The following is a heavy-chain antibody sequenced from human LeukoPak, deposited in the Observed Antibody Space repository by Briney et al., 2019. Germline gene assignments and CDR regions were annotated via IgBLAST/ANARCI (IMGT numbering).Heavy chain of an antibody. V-gene: IGHV1-24*01. D-gene: IGHD2-2*03. CDR3: ATDLDIVVVPAADDAFDI. Sequence: ASVKVSCKVSGYTLTELSMHWVRQAPGKGLEWMGGFDPEDGETIYAQKFQGRVTMTEDTSTDTAYMELSSLRSEDTAVYYCATDLDIVVVPAADDAFDIWGQGTMVTVSS. J-gene: IGHJ3*02. CDR1: GYTLTELS. CDR2: FDPEDGET.